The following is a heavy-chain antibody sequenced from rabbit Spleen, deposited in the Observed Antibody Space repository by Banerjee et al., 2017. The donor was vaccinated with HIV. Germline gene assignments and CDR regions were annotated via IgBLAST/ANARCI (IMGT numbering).Heavy chain of an antibody. V-gene: IGHV1S40*01. CDR2: IYTGDGNT. CDR3: ARSMYVAAVDYIGYFNL. J-gene: IGHJ4*01. CDR1: GFSFSSSYY. D-gene: IGHD1-1*01. Sequence: QSLEESGGGLVKPGASLTLTCTASGFSFSSSYYMCWVRQAPGKGLEWIACIYTGDGNTYYASWAKGRFTISKTSSPTVTLQMTSLTAADTATYFCARSMYVAAVDYIGYFNLWGQGTLVTVS.